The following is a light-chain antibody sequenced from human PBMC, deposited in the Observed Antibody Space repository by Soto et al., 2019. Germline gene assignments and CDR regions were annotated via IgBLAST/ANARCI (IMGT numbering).Light chain of an antibody. Sequence: QSVLTQPPSVSGALGQRVTISCTGITSNIGAGYDVHWYQLLPGRAPKLLIYGNTNRPSGVPDRFSGSKSGTSASLAITGLQAEDEADYYCQSYDGSLSGSVFGGGTKLTVL. CDR2: GNT. CDR3: QSYDGSLSGSV. J-gene: IGLJ2*01. CDR1: TSNIGAGYD. V-gene: IGLV1-40*01.